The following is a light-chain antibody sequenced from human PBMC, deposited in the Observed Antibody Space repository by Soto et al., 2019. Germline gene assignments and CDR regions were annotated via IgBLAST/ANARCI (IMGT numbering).Light chain of an antibody. CDR3: QQRSSWPLT. CDR2: DAS. CDR1: QSVSSS. V-gene: IGKV3-11*01. J-gene: IGKJ4*01. Sequence: EIVLTQSPATLSLSPGETATLSCRASQSVSSSLAWYQQKPGQTPRLLIYDASNRATGIPARFSGSGSGTDVTLTVSSLEPEGCAVYYCQQRSSWPLTFGGGTKVEIK.